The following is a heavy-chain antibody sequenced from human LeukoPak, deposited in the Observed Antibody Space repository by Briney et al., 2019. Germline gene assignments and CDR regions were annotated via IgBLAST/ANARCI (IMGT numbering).Heavy chain of an antibody. J-gene: IGHJ4*02. CDR3: ARRGWFGELRDFDY. CDR1: GYSISSGNY. D-gene: IGHD3-10*01. CDR2: IYHSGST. V-gene: IGHV4-38-2*01. Sequence: SETLSLTCSVSGYSISSGNYWGWIRLPPGKGLQWIGSIYHSGSTYYNPSLKSRVTISVDTSKNQFSLKLSSVTAADTAVYYCARRGWFGELRDFDYWGQGTLVTVSS.